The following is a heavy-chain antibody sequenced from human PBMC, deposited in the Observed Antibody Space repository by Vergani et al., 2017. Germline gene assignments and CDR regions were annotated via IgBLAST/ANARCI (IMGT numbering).Heavy chain of an antibody. CDR2: IRSKAYGGTT. V-gene: IGHV3-49*04. CDR1: GFTFGDYA. CDR3: ARDPGGLERLELVLE. D-gene: IGHD1-1*01. J-gene: IGHJ4*02. Sequence: EVQLVESGGGLVQPGRSLRLSCTASGFTFGDYAMSWVRQAPGKGLEWVGFIRSKAYGGTTEYAASVKGRFTISRDDSKSIAYLQMNSLRAEDTAVYYCARDPGGLERLELVLEWGQGTLVTVSS.